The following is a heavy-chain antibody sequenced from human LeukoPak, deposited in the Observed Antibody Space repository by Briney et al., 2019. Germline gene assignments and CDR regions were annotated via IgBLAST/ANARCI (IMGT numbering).Heavy chain of an antibody. Sequence: GRSLRLSCAASGFTFSSYAMHWVRQAPGKGLEWVAVISYDGSNKYYADSVKGRFTISRDNSKNTLYLQMNSLRAEDTAVYYCARDLDSSREDVWGQGTTVTVSS. CDR2: ISYDGSNK. J-gene: IGHJ6*02. CDR3: ARDLDSSREDV. D-gene: IGHD3-22*01. CDR1: GFTFSSYA. V-gene: IGHV3-30*04.